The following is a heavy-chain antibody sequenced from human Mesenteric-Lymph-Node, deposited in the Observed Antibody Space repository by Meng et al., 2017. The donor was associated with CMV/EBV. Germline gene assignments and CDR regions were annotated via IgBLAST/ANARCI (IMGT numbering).Heavy chain of an antibody. Sequence: QVQCLQWGAGRLKPSGTLYVTCAVYGRSFSGYYWNWIRQSPEKGLEWIGEINHSGSTTYNPSFTSRIIISVDTSTNQISLNMSSVTAADTAVYYCARGSSYDILTGYFDYWGQGALVTVSS. CDR2: INHSGST. J-gene: IGHJ4*02. V-gene: IGHV4-34*01. CDR1: GRSFSGYY. CDR3: ARGSSYDILTGYFDY. D-gene: IGHD3-9*01.